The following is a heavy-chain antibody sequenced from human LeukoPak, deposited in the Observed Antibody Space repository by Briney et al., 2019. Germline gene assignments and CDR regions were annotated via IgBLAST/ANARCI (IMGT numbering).Heavy chain of an antibody. D-gene: IGHD2-21*01. Sequence: GESLKISCAASGFTFSSYAMSWVRQAPGKGLEWVSAISGSGGSTYYADSVKGRFTISRDNSKNTLYLQMNSLRAEDTAVYYCAKGPHIVVVPGPNWFDPWGQGTLVTVSS. J-gene: IGHJ5*02. CDR3: AKGPHIVVVPGPNWFDP. CDR2: ISGSGGST. CDR1: GFTFSSYA. V-gene: IGHV3-23*01.